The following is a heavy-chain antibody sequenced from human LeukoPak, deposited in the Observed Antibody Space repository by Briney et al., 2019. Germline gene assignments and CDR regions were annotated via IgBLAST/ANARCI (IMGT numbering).Heavy chain of an antibody. V-gene: IGHV1-18*01. CDR1: GYTFTSCG. CDR2: ISAYNGNT. J-gene: IGHJ4*02. Sequence: ASVKASCKASGYTFTSCGISWVRQAPGQGLEWMGWISAYNGNTNYAQKLQGRVTMTTDTSTSTAYMELRSLRSDDTAVYYCARDGRVVVTAPNDYWGQGTLVTVSS. D-gene: IGHD2-21*02. CDR3: ARDGRVVVTAPNDY.